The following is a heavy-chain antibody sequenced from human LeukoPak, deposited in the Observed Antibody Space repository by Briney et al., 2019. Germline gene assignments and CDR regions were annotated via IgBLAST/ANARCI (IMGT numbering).Heavy chain of an antibody. D-gene: IGHD3-3*01. Sequence: ASVKVSCKASGGTFSSYAISWARQAPGQGLEWMGEIIPIFGTANYAQKFQGRVTITTDESTSTAYMELSSLRSEDTAMYYCARHGGISIFGVAQPGGAFDIWGQGTMVTVSS. J-gene: IGHJ3*02. V-gene: IGHV1-69*05. CDR3: ARHGGISIFGVAQPGGAFDI. CDR1: GGTFSSYA. CDR2: IIPIFGTA.